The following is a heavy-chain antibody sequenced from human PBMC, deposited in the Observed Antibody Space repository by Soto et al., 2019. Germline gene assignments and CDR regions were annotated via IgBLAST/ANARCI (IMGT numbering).Heavy chain of an antibody. CDR1: GFTFSSYG. CDR3: ANDSRIVLVTALHDY. Sequence: QVQLVESGGGVVQPGRSLRLSCAASGFTFSSYGMHWVRQAPGKGLEWVAVISYDGSNKYYADSVKGRFTISRDNSKNTLLLDTICLSVDDSALYYCANDSRIVLVTALHDYWGQGTLVTVSS. V-gene: IGHV3-30*18. J-gene: IGHJ4*02. D-gene: IGHD2-21*02. CDR2: ISYDGSNK.